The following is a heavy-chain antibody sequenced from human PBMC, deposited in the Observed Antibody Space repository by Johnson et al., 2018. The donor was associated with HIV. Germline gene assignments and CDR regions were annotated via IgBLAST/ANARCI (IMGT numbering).Heavy chain of an antibody. CDR2: IDWNGGST. Sequence: EVQLVESGGGVVRPGGSLRLSCAASGFTFDDYGMSWVRQAPGKGLEWVSGIDWNGGSTAYGDSVKCRFTISRDNAKNSLYLQMNSLRTEDTAVYYCSTGDIVVMVGETLLPLHDAFDIWGQGTMVTVSS. CDR1: GFTFDDYG. D-gene: IGHD2-8*01. V-gene: IGHV3-20*04. J-gene: IGHJ3*02. CDR3: STGDIVVMVGETLLPLHDAFDI.